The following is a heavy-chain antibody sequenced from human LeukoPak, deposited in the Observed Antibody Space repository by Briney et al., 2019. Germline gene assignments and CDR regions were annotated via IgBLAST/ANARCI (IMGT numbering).Heavy chain of an antibody. Sequence: PGGSLRLSCAVSGFTFNIYYMSWIRQAPGKGLEWISYIGLHGYPLHYADSVKGRFTISRDNAQNSLYLDMSSLRAEDTAVYYCARKDFSSGSFTYWGQGTLVTVSS. CDR2: IGLHGYPL. V-gene: IGHV3-11*04. CDR1: GFTFNIYY. CDR3: ARKDFSSGSFTY. D-gene: IGHD3-22*01. J-gene: IGHJ4*02.